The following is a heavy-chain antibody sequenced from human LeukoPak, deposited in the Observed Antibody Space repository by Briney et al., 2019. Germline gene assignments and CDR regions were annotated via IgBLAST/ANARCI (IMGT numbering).Heavy chain of an antibody. Sequence: GESLKISCKGSGYSFTSYWIGWVRQMPGKGLEWMGIIYPGDSDTRYSPSFQGQATISADKSISTAYLQWSILKASDTAMYYCARFDIVVVPPTELKPGGFDYWGQGTLVTVSS. CDR2: IYPGDSDT. CDR3: ARFDIVVVPPTELKPGGFDY. V-gene: IGHV5-51*01. D-gene: IGHD2-2*01. CDR1: GYSFTSYW. J-gene: IGHJ4*02.